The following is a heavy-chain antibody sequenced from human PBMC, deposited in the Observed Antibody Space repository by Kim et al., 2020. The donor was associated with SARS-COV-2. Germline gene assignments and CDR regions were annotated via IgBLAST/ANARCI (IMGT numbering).Heavy chain of an antibody. D-gene: IGHD3-10*01. V-gene: IGHV3-30*01. CDR3: ARDVGLWFGEPYYYGMDV. J-gene: IGHJ6*02. Sequence: KGRFTITRDNSKNTLYLQMNSLRAEDTAVYYCARDVGLWFGEPYYYGMDVWGQGTTVTVSS.